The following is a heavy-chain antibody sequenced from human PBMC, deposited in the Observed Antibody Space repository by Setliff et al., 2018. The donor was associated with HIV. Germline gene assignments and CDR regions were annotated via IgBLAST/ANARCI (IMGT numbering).Heavy chain of an antibody. D-gene: IGHD2-8*01. CDR2: MNPNSGNT. V-gene: IGHV1-8*02. Sequence: ASVKVSCKASGYTFTSNDINWVRQATGQGLEWMGWMNPNSGNTGYAQKFQGRVTMTRNTSISTVYMELNSLRSEDTAVYYCARGRYCTTLSCPYYFDYWGQGTLVTVS. CDR3: ARGRYCTTLSCPYYFDY. CDR1: GYTFTSND. J-gene: IGHJ4*02.